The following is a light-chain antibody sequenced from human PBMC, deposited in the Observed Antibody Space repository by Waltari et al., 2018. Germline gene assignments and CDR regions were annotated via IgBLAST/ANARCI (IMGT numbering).Light chain of an antibody. J-gene: IGKJ4*01. CDR2: GAS. V-gene: IGKV3-20*01. CDR1: QSVSRRY. CDR3: QHYGSSLPHT. Sequence: EIVLTQSPGILSLSPGERATLSCRASQSVSRRYLAWYQQKVGQAPRRLIYGASSRATGIPDRFSGSGSGTDFTLTISRLEPEDFAVYYCQHYGSSLPHTFGGGTKVEIK.